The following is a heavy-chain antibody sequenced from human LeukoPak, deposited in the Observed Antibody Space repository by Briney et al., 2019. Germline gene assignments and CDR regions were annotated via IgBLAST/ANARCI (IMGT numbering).Heavy chain of an antibody. J-gene: IGHJ5*02. CDR2: ISSSGSTI. CDR3: ARDPGGYSSGSKTFDP. Sequence: GGSLTLSCAASGFTLSSYEMNWVRQAPGKGLEWVSYISSSGSTIYYADSVKGRFTISRDNAKNSLYLQMNSLRAEDTAVYYCARDPGGYSSGSKTFDPWGQGTLITVSS. D-gene: IGHD6-19*01. V-gene: IGHV3-48*03. CDR1: GFTLSSYE.